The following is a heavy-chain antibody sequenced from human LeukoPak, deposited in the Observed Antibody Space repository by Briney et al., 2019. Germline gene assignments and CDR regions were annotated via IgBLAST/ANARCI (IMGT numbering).Heavy chain of an antibody. CDR3: ARGSGRNAFDI. CDR2: IYPSGSS. D-gene: IGHD2-15*01. J-gene: IGHJ3*02. Sequence: PSETLSLTCTVSDGSITNYDWSWVRQPPGKGLEWIGRIYPSGSSNYNPSLKSRVTMSLDRSKTQFSLKLNSMTAADTAMYYCARGSGRNAFDIWGQGTMVTVSS. V-gene: IGHV4-4*07. CDR1: DGSITNYD.